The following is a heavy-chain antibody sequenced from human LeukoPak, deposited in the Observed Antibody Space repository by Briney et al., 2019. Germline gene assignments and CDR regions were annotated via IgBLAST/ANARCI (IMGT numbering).Heavy chain of an antibody. CDR2: ISWNSGSI. Sequence: GRSLRLSCAASGFTFDDYAMHWVRQAPGKGLEWVSGISWNSGSIGYADSVKGRFTISRDNAKNSLYPQMNSLRAEDTALYYCAKAVNYYGMDVWGQGTTVTVSS. CDR1: GFTFDDYA. CDR3: AKAVNYYGMDV. V-gene: IGHV3-9*01. J-gene: IGHJ6*02.